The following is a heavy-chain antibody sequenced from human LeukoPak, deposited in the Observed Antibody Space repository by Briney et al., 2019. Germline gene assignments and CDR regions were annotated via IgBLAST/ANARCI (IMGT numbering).Heavy chain of an antibody. CDR1: GFTFSSYG. CDR3: TTDYRSGSSWFRYYYYYYYMDV. J-gene: IGHJ6*03. V-gene: IGHV3-7*03. D-gene: IGHD6-13*01. CDR2: IKQDGSEK. Sequence: GGSLRLSCAASGFTFSSYGMHWVRQAPGKGLEWVANIKQDGSEKYYVDSVKGRFTISRENAKNSLYLQMNSLKTEDTAVYYCTTDYRSGSSWFRYYYYYYYMDVWGKGTTVTVSS.